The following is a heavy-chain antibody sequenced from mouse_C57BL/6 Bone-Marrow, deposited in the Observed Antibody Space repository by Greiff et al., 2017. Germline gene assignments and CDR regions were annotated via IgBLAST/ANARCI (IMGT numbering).Heavy chain of an antibody. CDR1: GYTFTSYG. CDR3: AREEDYYPFAY. J-gene: IGHJ3*01. CDR2: IYPRSGNT. V-gene: IGHV1-81*01. Sequence: QVQLQQSGAELARPGASVKLSCKASGYTFTSYGISWVKQRTGQGLEWIGEIYPRSGNTYYNEKFKGKATLTADKSSSTAYMELRSLTSEDSAVDFCAREEDYYPFAYWGQGTLVTVSA. D-gene: IGHD2-1*01.